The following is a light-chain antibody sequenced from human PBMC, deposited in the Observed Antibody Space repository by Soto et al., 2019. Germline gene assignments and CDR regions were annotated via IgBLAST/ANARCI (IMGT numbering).Light chain of an antibody. V-gene: IGKV1-8*01. CDR1: QGISSY. CDR3: QQLNSYPALT. J-gene: IGKJ4*01. CDR2: AAS. Sequence: AIRMTQSPSSFSASTGDRVTITCRASQGISSYLAWYQQKPGKAPKLLIYAASTLQSGVPSRFSGSGSGTEFTLTISSLQPEDFATYYCQQLNSYPALTFGGGTKVDIK.